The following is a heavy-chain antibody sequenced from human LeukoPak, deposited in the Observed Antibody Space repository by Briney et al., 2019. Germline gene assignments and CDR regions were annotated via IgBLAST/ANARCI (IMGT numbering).Heavy chain of an antibody. J-gene: IGHJ4*02. D-gene: IGHD3-10*01. Sequence: SETLSLTCTVSGGSISSYYWSWIRQPAGKGLEWIGRIYTSGSTNYNPSLKSRVTMSVDTSKNQFSLKLSSVTAADTAVYYCARDSPTMVRGVIYFDYWGQGTLVTVSS. CDR2: IYTSGST. CDR1: GGSISSYY. CDR3: ARDSPTMVRGVIYFDY. V-gene: IGHV4-4*07.